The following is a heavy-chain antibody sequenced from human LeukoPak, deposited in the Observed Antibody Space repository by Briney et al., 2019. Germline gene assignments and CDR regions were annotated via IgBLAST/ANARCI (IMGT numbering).Heavy chain of an antibody. D-gene: IGHD5-12*01. CDR3: ERVRGSGYDRDDY. V-gene: IGHV1-18*01. J-gene: IGHJ4*02. Sequence: ASVKVSCKASGYTFTSYGISCVPQAPGQGREWMGWISAYNVNTNYAQKLQGRVTMTTDTSTSTAYMELRSVRSDDTAVYYCERVRGSGYDRDDYWGQGTLVTVSS. CDR1: GYTFTSYG. CDR2: ISAYNVNT.